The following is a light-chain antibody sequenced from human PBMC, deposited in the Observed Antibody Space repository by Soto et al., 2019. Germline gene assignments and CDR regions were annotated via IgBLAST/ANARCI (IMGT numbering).Light chain of an antibody. J-gene: IGKJ4*01. V-gene: IGKV1-33*01. CDR2: DAS. Sequence: DVQMTQSPSSLSASVGDRVIITCKANQSIANFLNWFQHKPGEAPKPLISDASHLELGVPSRFSGSRSGTDFVLDISNLQSEDVATYFCQQYEDLPLTFGGGTKVDI. CDR1: QSIANF. CDR3: QQYEDLPLT.